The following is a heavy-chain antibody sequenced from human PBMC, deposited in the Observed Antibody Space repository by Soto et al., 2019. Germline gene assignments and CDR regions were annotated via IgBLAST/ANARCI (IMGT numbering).Heavy chain of an antibody. V-gene: IGHV1-46*01. CDR3: ARDRPLIMVDDSSGYYPPLNWFDP. CDR1: GYTFTSYY. CDR2: INPSGGST. J-gene: IGHJ5*02. D-gene: IGHD3-22*01. Sequence: ASVKVSCKASGYTFTSYYMHWVRQAPGQGLEWMGIINPSGGSTSYAQKFQGRVTMTRDTSTSTVYMELSSLRSEDTAVYYCARDRPLIMVDDSSGYYPPLNWFDPWGQGTLVTVSS.